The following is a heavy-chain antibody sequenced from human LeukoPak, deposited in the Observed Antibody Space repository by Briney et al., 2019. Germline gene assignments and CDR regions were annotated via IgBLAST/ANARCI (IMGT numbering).Heavy chain of an antibody. J-gene: IGHJ4*02. CDR3: ARAHTMIGHFDY. CDR1: GGSISSYY. CDR2: IWYDGSNK. Sequence: LSLTCTVSGGSISSYYWSWIRQPPGKGLEWVAVIWYDGSNKYYADSVKGRFTISRDNSKNTLYLQMNSLRAEDTAVYYRARAHTMIGHFDYWGQGTLVTVSS. V-gene: IGHV3-33*08. D-gene: IGHD3-22*01.